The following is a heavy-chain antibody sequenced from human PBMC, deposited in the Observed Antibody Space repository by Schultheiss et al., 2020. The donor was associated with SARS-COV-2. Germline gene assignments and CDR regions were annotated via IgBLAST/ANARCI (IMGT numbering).Heavy chain of an antibody. CDR2: IKCDGSEK. Sequence: GGSLRLSCAASGFTFSSSWMHWVCQAPEKGLEWVADIKCDGSEKYYVDSVKGRLTISRDNAKNSLYLQVNSLRAEDMTVYYCVSYSGGYCSSTSCYTVDYWGQGTLVTVSS. D-gene: IGHD2-2*02. V-gene: IGHV3-52*01. CDR1: GFTFSSSW. CDR3: VSYSGGYCSSTSCYTVDY. J-gene: IGHJ4*02.